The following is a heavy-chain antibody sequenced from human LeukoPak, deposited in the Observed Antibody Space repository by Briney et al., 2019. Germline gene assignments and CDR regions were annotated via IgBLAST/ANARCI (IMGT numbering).Heavy chain of an antibody. D-gene: IGHD6-13*01. Sequence: GGSLRLSCAASGFTFSSYVMHWVRQAPGEGLEWVAVISFDGSNKYYGDSLKGRFTISRDNSKNTLYLQMNSLRVEDTAVYFCARARIAAPLLDYWGQGSLVTVSS. CDR1: GFTFSSYV. V-gene: IGHV3-30-3*01. J-gene: IGHJ4*02. CDR2: ISFDGSNK. CDR3: ARARIAAPLLDY.